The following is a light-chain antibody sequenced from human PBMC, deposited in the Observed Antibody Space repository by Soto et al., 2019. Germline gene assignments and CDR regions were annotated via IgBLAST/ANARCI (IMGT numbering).Light chain of an antibody. V-gene: IGKV3-11*01. CDR3: QHRSNWPPT. CDR1: RSVSSY. Sequence: EIVLTQSPGTLSLSPGEGATLSCRASRSVSSYLAWYQQKPGQAPRLLIYDASNRATGSPARFSGRGSGTDFTLTISSLEPEDFAVYYCQHRSNWPPTFGQGTKVHIK. J-gene: IGKJ1*01. CDR2: DAS.